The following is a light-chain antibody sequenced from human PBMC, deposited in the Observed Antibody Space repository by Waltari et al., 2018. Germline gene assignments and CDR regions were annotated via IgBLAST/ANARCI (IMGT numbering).Light chain of an antibody. CDR3: LQYNNWPGT. V-gene: IGKV3-15*01. J-gene: IGKJ1*01. CDR1: QSISNN. Sequence: EVVMTQFPAALSVSPGERSNLSCRASQSISNNLAWYQDQPGQPPRLLIYGASTRATGIPVRFSGSGFGTEFTLTISSLQSEDFAVSHCLQYNNWPGTFGQGTAVEMK. CDR2: GAS.